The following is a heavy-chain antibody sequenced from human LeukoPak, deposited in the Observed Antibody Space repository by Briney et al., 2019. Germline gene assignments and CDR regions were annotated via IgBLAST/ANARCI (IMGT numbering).Heavy chain of an antibody. CDR3: ARHVGSSDSIGYRPPNWFDP. CDR2: IYYNGNT. Sequence: SETLSLTCTVSGGSISSYYWSWIRQPPGKGLEWIGYIYYNGNTNYNPSLKSRVTMSVDTSKNQLSLKLSSVTAADTAVYYCARHVGSSDSIGYRPPNWFDPWGQGTLVTVSS. D-gene: IGHD3-22*01. J-gene: IGHJ5*02. V-gene: IGHV4-59*08. CDR1: GGSISSYY.